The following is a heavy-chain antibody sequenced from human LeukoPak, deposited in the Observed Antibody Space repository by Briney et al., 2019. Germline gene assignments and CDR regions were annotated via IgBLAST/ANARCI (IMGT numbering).Heavy chain of an antibody. CDR2: IYPGDSDT. Sequence: GESLKISCKGPGYSFTSYWIGWARQMPGKGLEWMGIIYPGDSDTRYSPSFQGQVTISAGKSISTAYLQWSSLKASDTAMYYCARHSDSSGYLGPAGYWGQGTLVTVSS. CDR3: ARHSDSSGYLGPAGY. V-gene: IGHV5-51*01. D-gene: IGHD3-22*01. CDR1: GYSFTSYW. J-gene: IGHJ4*02.